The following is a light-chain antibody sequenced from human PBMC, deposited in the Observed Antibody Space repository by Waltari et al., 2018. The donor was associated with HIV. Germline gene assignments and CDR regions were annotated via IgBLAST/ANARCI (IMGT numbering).Light chain of an antibody. J-gene: IGKJ2*01. CDR1: QRFSRSY. CDR2: DAS. V-gene: IGKV3-20*01. CDR3: QQYGTLYT. Sequence: EIVLTQSPGTLSLSPVERATLSCTASQRFSRSYLAWYQQKPGQAPRLLIYDASSRATGIPDRFGGSGSGTDFTLTISRLEPEDSAVYYCQQYGTLYTFGQGTKLEIK.